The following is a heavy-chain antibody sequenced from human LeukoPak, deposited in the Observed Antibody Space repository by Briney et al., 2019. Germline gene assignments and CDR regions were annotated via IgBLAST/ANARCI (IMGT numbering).Heavy chain of an antibody. D-gene: IGHD5-18*01. V-gene: IGHV3-23*01. CDR1: GFTFSSYA. CDR3: ARVVVGYSHGYYFDY. Sequence: GGSLRLSCAASGFTFSSYAMSWVRQAPGKGLEWVSIISGSGGSTYYADSVKGRFTISRDNSKNTLYLQMNSLRAEDTALYYCARVVVGYSHGYYFDYWGQGTLVTVPS. CDR2: ISGSGGST. J-gene: IGHJ4*02.